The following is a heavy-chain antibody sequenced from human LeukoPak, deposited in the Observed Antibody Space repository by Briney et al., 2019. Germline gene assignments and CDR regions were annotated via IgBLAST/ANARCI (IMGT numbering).Heavy chain of an antibody. J-gene: IGHJ5*02. CDR1: GGSIRSYF. V-gene: IGHV4-4*07. Sequence: SETLSLTCSVSGGSIRSYFWNWIRQPAGKGLEWIGRIYTSGSTNYNPSLKSRVTMSVDTSKNQFSLKLSSVTAADTAVYYCARGLSGKAPSSLDPWGQGTLVTVSS. CDR2: IYTSGST. CDR3: ARGLSGKAPSSLDP. D-gene: IGHD1-26*01.